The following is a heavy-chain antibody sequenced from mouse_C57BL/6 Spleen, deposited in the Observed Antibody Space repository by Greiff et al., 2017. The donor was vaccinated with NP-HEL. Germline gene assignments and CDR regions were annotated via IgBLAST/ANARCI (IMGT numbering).Heavy chain of an antibody. CDR1: GYTFTSYW. Sequence: QVQLQQPGAELVRPGSSVKLSCKASGYTFTSYWMEWVKQRPGQGLEWIGNIYPSDSETHYNQKFKDKATLTVDKSSSTAYMQLSSLTSEDSAVYYCAREGGGYDYWGQGTTLTVSS. D-gene: IGHD3-1*01. J-gene: IGHJ2*01. CDR3: AREGGGYDY. V-gene: IGHV1-61*01. CDR2: IYPSDSET.